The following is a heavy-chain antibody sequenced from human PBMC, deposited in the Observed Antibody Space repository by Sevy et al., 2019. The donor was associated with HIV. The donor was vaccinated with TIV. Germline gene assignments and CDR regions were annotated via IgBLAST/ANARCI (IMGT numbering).Heavy chain of an antibody. CDR2: IRSSSNTI. V-gene: IGHV3-48*01. CDR1: GFTFSSYS. Sequence: GGSLRLSCAASGFTFSSYSMNWVRQAPGKGLEWVSYIRSSSNTIYYADSVRGRFTISRDNAKNSLYLKMNSLRAEDTVVYHCAGILRDNDRHYYYYGLDVWGQGTTVTVSS. J-gene: IGHJ6*02. D-gene: IGHD1-1*01. CDR3: AGILRDNDRHYYYYGLDV.